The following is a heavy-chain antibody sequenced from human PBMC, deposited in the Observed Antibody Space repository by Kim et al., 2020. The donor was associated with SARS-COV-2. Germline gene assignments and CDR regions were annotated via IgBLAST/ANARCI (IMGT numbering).Heavy chain of an antibody. Sequence: GGSLRLSCAASGFTFSSYAMSWVRQAPGQGLEWVSAISGSGGSTYYADSVKGRFTISRDNSKNTLYLQMNSLRAEDTAVYYCAKAFGGLITMIVVVTNWGQGTLVTVSS. J-gene: IGHJ4*02. V-gene: IGHV3-23*01. CDR1: GFTFSSYA. CDR3: AKAFGGLITMIVVVTN. CDR2: ISGSGGST. D-gene: IGHD3-22*01.